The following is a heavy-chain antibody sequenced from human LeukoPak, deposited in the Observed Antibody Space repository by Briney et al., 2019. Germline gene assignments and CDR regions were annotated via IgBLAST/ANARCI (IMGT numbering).Heavy chain of an antibody. V-gene: IGHV4-59*01. D-gene: IGHD3-10*01. CDR3: ASGEVTFDY. J-gene: IGHJ4*02. Sequence: PSETLSLTCTVSGGSISNYYWSGIRQPPGKGLEWIGYIYYSGSTNYNPSLKSRVSISLDTSKNHFSLKLSSVTAADTAVYYCASGEVTFDYWGQGTLVTVSS. CDR1: GGSISNYY. CDR2: IYYSGST.